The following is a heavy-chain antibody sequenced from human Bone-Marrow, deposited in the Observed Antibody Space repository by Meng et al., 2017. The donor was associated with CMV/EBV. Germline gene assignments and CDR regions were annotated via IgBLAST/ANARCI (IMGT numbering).Heavy chain of an antibody. J-gene: IGHJ4*02. CDR3: ARGGITMVRGGDY. V-gene: IGHV3-30*02. D-gene: IGHD3-10*01. CDR2: IRYDGSNK. CDR1: GFTFSSYA. Sequence: GESLKISCAASGFTFSSYAMHWVRQAPGKGLEWVAFIRYDGSNKYYADSVKGRFTISRDNSKNTLYLQMNSLRAEDTAVYYCARGGITMVRGGDYWGQRTLVTVSS.